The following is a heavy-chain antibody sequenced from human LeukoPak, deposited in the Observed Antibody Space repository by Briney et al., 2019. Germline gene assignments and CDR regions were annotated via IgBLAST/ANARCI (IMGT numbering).Heavy chain of an antibody. J-gene: IGHJ3*02. Sequence: PSETLTLTCAVSGYSISSGYYWGCIRQPPGKGLGLTGRNYDSGRNYYKPSLKGRVTISVDTSKNQFSLKLSSVNAADTAVYYWARGLVTIARGVRPNDAFDIWGQGTMVTVSS. CDR2: NYDSGRN. D-gene: IGHD3-10*01. CDR1: GYSISSGYY. V-gene: IGHV4-38-2*01. CDR3: ARGLVTIARGVRPNDAFDI.